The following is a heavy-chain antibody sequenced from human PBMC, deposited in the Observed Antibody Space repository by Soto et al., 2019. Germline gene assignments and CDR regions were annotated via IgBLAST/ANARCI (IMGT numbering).Heavy chain of an antibody. J-gene: IGHJ4*02. CDR2: ITDSSDTV. CDR3: ARDFGHGYYLDY. Sequence: LRLSCVASGXSFSNYNMNWVRQAPGKGLEWVSYITDSSDTVHYADSVRGRFTISRDNAESSLYLQMNSLRDEDTAVYFCARDFGHGYYLDYWGRGTLVTVSS. D-gene: IGHD3-3*01. V-gene: IGHV3-48*02. CDR1: GXSFSNYN.